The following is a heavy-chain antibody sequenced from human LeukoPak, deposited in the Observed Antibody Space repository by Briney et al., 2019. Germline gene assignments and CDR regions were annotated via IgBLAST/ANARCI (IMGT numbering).Heavy chain of an antibody. V-gene: IGHV4-39*01. Sequence: SETLSLTCTVSGGSISTSSYYWGWIRQPPAKGLEWIGSIYYTGTTYYNLSLRSRLTISVNTSKNQFSLNLTSVTAADTAIYYCARHVRRLNDAFDIWGQGTMVTVSS. CDR3: ARHVRRLNDAFDI. CDR1: GGSISTSSYY. D-gene: IGHD6-25*01. CDR2: IYYTGTT. J-gene: IGHJ3*02.